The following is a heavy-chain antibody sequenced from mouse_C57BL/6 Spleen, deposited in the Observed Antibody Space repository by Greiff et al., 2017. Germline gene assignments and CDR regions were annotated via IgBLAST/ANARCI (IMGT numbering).Heavy chain of an antibody. Sequence: VHLVESGPELVKPGASVKISCKASGYAFSSSWMNWVKQRPGKGLEWIGRIYPGDGDTNYNGKFKGKATLTADKSSSTAYMQLSSLTSEDSAVYFCARSSDGLFAYWGQGTLVTVSA. J-gene: IGHJ3*01. CDR2: IYPGDGDT. CDR3: ARSSDGLFAY. D-gene: IGHD2-3*01. V-gene: IGHV1-82*01. CDR1: GYAFSSSW.